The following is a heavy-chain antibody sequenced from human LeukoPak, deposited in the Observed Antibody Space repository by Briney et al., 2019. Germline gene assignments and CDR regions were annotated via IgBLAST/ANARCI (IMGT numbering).Heavy chain of an antibody. V-gene: IGHV3-21*04. CDR2: ISSSSSYV. Sequence: PGGSLRLSCAASGFTFSSYSMNWVRQAPGKGLEWVSSISSSSSYVYYADSVKGRFTISRDNAKNSLYLQMNSLRAEDTAVYYCARARITGTTIRYYYYGMDVWGQGTTVTVSS. J-gene: IGHJ6*02. CDR3: ARARITGTTIRYYYYGMDV. D-gene: IGHD1-20*01. CDR1: GFTFSSYS.